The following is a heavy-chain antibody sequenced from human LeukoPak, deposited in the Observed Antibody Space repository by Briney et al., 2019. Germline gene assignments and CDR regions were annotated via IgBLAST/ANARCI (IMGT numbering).Heavy chain of an antibody. CDR3: ASATYCSSTSCYGAAWFDP. Sequence: SETLSLTCTVSGGSVSSGSYYWSWIRQPPGKGLECIGYIYYSGSTYYNPSLKSRVTISVDTSKNQFSLKLSSVTAADTAVYYCASATYCSSTSCYGAAWFDPWGQGTLVTVSS. D-gene: IGHD2-2*01. J-gene: IGHJ5*02. CDR1: GGSVSSGSYY. CDR2: IYYSGST. V-gene: IGHV4-61*01.